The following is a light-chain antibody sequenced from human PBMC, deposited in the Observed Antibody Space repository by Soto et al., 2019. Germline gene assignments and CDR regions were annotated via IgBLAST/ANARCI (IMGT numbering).Light chain of an antibody. CDR2: EVS. CDR3: NSYTGSSTYV. CDR1: SSDVGVYNY. J-gene: IGLJ1*01. Sequence: QSALTQPASVSGAPGQSITISCTGTSSDVGVYNYVSWYQQHPGKAPKLMIYEVSNRPSGVSNRFSGSKSGNTASLTISGLQAEDEADYYCNSYTGSSTYVFGTGTKMTVL. V-gene: IGLV2-14*01.